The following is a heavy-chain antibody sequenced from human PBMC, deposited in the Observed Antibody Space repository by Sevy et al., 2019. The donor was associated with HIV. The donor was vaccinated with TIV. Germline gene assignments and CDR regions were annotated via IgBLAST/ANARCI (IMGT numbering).Heavy chain of an antibody. D-gene: IGHD2-15*01. V-gene: IGHV3-74*01. Sequence: GGSLRLSCAASGFTFSNYWMHWVRQAPGKGLVWVSPINNYGSSTNYADSVKGRFTISRDNAENTLYLQMNSLRPEDTAVYYCVRSCSSSGTCYGWFDPWGQGTLVTVSS. J-gene: IGHJ5*02. CDR1: GFTFSNYW. CDR2: INNYGSST. CDR3: VRSCSSSGTCYGWFDP.